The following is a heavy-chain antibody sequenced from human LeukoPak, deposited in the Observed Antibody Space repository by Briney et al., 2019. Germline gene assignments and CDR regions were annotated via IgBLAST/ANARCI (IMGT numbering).Heavy chain of an antibody. Sequence: ASVTVSCTASVYTFTSYDINWVRQATGQGLEWMGWMNPNSGNRGYAQKFQGRVTMTRNTSISTAYMELSSLRSEDTAVYYCARVRAVVVPAAMSRAPLGRYNWFDPWGQGTLVTVSS. V-gene: IGHV1-8*01. J-gene: IGHJ5*02. CDR2: MNPNSGNR. D-gene: IGHD2-2*01. CDR3: ARVRAVVVPAAMSRAPLGRYNWFDP. CDR1: VYTFTSYD.